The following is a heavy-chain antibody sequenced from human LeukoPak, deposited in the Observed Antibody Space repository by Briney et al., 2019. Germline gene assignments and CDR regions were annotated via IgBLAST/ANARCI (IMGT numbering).Heavy chain of an antibody. Sequence: GGSLRLSCAASGFTFSSFSMNWVRQVPGKGLEWVSTVSAGGASTYYADSVKGRFTISRDNSKNTLYLQMNSLRAEDTAIYYCARAPRGFQWFMDYWGQGTLVTVSS. D-gene: IGHD2-8*02. CDR1: GFTFSSFS. J-gene: IGHJ4*02. CDR3: ARAPRGFQWFMDY. V-gene: IGHV3-23*01. CDR2: VSAGGAST.